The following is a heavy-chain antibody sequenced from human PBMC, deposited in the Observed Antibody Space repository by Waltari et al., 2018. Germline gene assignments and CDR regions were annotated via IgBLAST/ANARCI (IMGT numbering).Heavy chain of an antibody. CDR3: ARGLRGYYGMDV. Sequence: EVQLVESGGGLVQPGGSLSLSCAASGFTFSSYWMHWVRQGPGKGLVWVSRSNSDGSTTNYADSVKGRFTISRDNAKNTLYLQMNSLRAEDTAVYYCARGLRGYYGMDVWGQGTTVTVSS. CDR1: GFTFSSYW. D-gene: IGHD4-17*01. V-gene: IGHV3-74*01. J-gene: IGHJ6*02. CDR2: SNSDGSTT.